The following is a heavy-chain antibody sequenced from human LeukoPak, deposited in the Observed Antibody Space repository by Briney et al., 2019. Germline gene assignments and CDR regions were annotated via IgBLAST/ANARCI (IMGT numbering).Heavy chain of an antibody. J-gene: IGHJ6*03. CDR1: GGSISSGSYY. CDR2: IYYSGST. CDR3: ARLGTDNWSYYYYYMDV. V-gene: IGHV4-39*01. D-gene: IGHD1-20*01. Sequence: PSQTLSLTCTVSGGSISSGSYYWGWIRQPPGKGLEWIGSIYYSGSTYYNPSLKGRVTISVDTSKNQFSLKLSSVTAADTAVYYCARLGTDNWSYYYYYMDVWGKGTTVTVSS.